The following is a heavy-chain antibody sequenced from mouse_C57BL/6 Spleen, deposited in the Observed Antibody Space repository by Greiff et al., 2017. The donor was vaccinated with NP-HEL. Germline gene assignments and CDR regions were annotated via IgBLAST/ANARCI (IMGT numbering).Heavy chain of an antibody. D-gene: IGHD1-1*01. CDR2: IDPSDSYT. Sequence: QVQLQQPGAELVMPGASVKLSCKASGYTFTSYWMHWVKQRPGQGLEWIGEIDPSDSYTNYNQKFKGKSTLTVDKSSSTAYMQLSSLTSEDAAVYYCARRGPYYYGSSYDAMDYWGQGTSVTVSS. V-gene: IGHV1-69*01. CDR3: ARRGPYYYGSSYDAMDY. CDR1: GYTFTSYW. J-gene: IGHJ4*01.